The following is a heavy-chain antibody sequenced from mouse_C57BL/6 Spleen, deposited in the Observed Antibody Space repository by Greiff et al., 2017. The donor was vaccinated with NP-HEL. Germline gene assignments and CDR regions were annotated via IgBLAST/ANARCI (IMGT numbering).Heavy chain of an antibody. CDR1: GYTFTNYW. J-gene: IGHJ2*01. CDR3: ARRGGRGGFDE. V-gene: IGHV1-63*01. CDR2: IYPGGGYT. Sequence: VQLQQSGAELVRPGTSVKMSCKASGYTFTNYWIGWAKQRPGHGLEWIGDIYPGGGYTNYNEKFKGKATLTADKSSSTAYMQVSSLRTEGSAIEYGARRGGRGGFDEWGEGTTLTGSS.